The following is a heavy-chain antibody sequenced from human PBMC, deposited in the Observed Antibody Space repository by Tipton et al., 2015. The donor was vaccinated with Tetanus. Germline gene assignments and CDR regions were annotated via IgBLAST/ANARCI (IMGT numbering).Heavy chain of an antibody. J-gene: IGHJ4*02. V-gene: IGHV4-31*03. CDR3: ARALWGDFYGSGSYYKD. CDR1: GGSISSGGYY. CDR2: IYYSGST. Sequence: TLSLTCTVSGGSISSGGYYWSWIRQHPGKGLEWIGYIYYSGSTYYNPSLKSRVTISVDTSKNQFSLKLSSVTAAVTAVYYCARALWGDFYGSGSYYKDWGQGTLVTVSS. D-gene: IGHD3-10*01.